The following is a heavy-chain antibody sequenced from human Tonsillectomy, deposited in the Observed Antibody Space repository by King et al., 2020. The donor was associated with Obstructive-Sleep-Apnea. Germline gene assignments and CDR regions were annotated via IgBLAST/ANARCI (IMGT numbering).Heavy chain of an antibody. Sequence: VQLVESGGGLVQPGGSLRLSCAASGFTFSNYWMSWVRQAPGKGLDLVANIKQDGYEKHYVDAVKGRFTISRDNAKNSLSLQMNSLRAEDTAVYYCARGLNYFDYWGQGTLVTVSS. J-gene: IGHJ4*02. CDR1: GFTFSNYW. CDR3: ARGLNYFDY. CDR2: IKQDGYEK. V-gene: IGHV3-7*04.